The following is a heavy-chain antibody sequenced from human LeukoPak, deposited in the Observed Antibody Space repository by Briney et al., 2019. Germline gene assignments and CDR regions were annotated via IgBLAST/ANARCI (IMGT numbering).Heavy chain of an antibody. CDR1: GGSISSGGYY. CDR3: ARSYCSSTSCYNLDWFDP. CDR2: INYSGST. D-gene: IGHD2-2*02. J-gene: IGHJ5*02. V-gene: IGHV4-31*03. Sequence: SETLSLTCTVSGGSISSGGYYWSWIRQHPGKGLEWIGYINYSGSTYYNPSLKSRVTISIDASKNQFSLKLSSVTAADTAVYYCARSYCSSTSCYNLDWFDPWGQGTLVTVSS.